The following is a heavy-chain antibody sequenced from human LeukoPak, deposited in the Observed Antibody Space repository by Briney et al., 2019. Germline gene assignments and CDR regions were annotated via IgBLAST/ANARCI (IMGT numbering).Heavy chain of an antibody. V-gene: IGHV3-30-3*01. J-gene: IGHJ6*02. D-gene: IGHD5-12*01. Sequence: GGSLRLSCAASGFTFSSYAMHWVRQAPGKGLEWVAVISYGGSNKYYADSVKGRFTISRDNSKNTLYLQMNSLRAEDTAVYYCARDRGYSGYDFGSANYYYYGMDVWGQGTTVTVSS. CDR3: ARDRGYSGYDFGSANYYYYGMDV. CDR2: ISYGGSNK. CDR1: GFTFSSYA.